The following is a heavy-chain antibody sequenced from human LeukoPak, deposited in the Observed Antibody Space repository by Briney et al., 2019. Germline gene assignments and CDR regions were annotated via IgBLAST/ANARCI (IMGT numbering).Heavy chain of an antibody. Sequence: GGSLRLSCAASGFTFSNAWMSWVRQAPGKGLEWVANIKQAGSEKNYVDSVKGRLTISRDNAKNSLFLQMNSLRAEDTAVYYCAREVAGTFDIWGQGTMVTVSS. D-gene: IGHD6-13*01. CDR3: AREVAGTFDI. J-gene: IGHJ3*02. V-gene: IGHV3-7*01. CDR2: IKQAGSEK. CDR1: GFTFSNAW.